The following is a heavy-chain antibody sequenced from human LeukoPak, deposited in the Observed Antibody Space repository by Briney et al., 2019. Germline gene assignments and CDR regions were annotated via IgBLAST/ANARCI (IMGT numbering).Heavy chain of an antibody. J-gene: IGHJ4*02. CDR2: ISSSSSYI. CDR1: GFTFSSYS. V-gene: IGHV3-21*01. Sequence: PGGPLRLSCAASGFTFSSYSMSWVRQAPGKGLEWVSSISSSSSYIYYADSVKGRFTISRDNAKNSLYLQMNSLRAEDTAVYYCARDQRERSFDYWGQGTLVTVSS. D-gene: IGHD1-1*01. CDR3: ARDQRERSFDY.